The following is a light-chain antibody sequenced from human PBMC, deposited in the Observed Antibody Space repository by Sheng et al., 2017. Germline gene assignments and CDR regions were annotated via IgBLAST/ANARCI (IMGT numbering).Light chain of an antibody. J-gene: IGLJ3*02. V-gene: IGLV2-14*03. CDR2: DVS. CDR1: RSDVGAHNY. Sequence: QSALTQPASVSGSPGQSITISCTGTRSDVGAHNYVSWYQQRPGKAPKLMFYDVSYRPSGVSDRFSGSKSGNTAFLTISGLQSEDEADYYCSSYTTRSTVVFGSGTKLTVL. CDR3: SSYTTRSTVV.